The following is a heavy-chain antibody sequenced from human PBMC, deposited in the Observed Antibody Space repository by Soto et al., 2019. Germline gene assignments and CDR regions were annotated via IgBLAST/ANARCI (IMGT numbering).Heavy chain of an antibody. Sequence: SETLSLTCTVSGGSISSSSYYWGWIRQPPGKGLEWIGSIYYSGSTYYNPSLKSRVTISVDTSKNQFSLKLSSVTAADTAVYYCARLIAPGSGDYWGQGTLVTVSS. V-gene: IGHV4-39*01. J-gene: IGHJ4*02. CDR3: ARLIAPGSGDY. CDR2: IYYSGST. D-gene: IGHD6-25*01. CDR1: GGSISSSSYY.